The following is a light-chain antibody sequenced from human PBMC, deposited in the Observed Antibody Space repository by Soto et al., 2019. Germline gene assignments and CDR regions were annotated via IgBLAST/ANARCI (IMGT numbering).Light chain of an antibody. Sequence: SYELTQPPSVSVAPGKTARITCGGNNIGSKSVHWYQQKPGQAPVLVIYYDSDRPSGIPERFSGSNSGNTATLTISRVEAGDEADYHCQVWDSSSDHPNYVFGTGTKVTVL. CDR1: NIGSKS. J-gene: IGLJ1*01. CDR2: YDS. V-gene: IGLV3-21*04. CDR3: QVWDSSSDHPNYV.